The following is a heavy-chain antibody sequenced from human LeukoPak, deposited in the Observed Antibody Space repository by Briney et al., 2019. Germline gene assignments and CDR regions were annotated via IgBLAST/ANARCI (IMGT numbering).Heavy chain of an antibody. CDR1: GFTFSSYG. D-gene: IGHD6-19*01. CDR2: IWYGGSNK. J-gene: IGHJ4*02. V-gene: IGHV3-33*01. Sequence: PGRSLRLSCAASGFTFSSYGMHWVRQAPGKGLEWVAVIWYGGSNKYYADSVKGRFTISRDNSKNTLYLQMNSLRAEDTAVYYCARGLSGWYPFDYWGQGTLVTVSS. CDR3: ARGLSGWYPFDY.